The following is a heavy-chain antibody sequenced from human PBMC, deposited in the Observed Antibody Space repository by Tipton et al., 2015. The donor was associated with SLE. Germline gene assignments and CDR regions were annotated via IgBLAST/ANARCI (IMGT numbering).Heavy chain of an antibody. V-gene: IGHV3-20*04. J-gene: IGHJ4*02. Sequence: SLRLSCAASGFTFDDYGMSWVRQAPGKGLEWVSGINWNGGSTGYADSVKGRFTISRDNAKNSLYLQLNSLRAEDTALYFCAKDTESMVHVKTGYFDYWGQGTLVTVSS. CDR2: INWNGGST. D-gene: IGHD2-8*01. CDR3: AKDTESMVHVKTGYFDY. CDR1: GFTFDDYG.